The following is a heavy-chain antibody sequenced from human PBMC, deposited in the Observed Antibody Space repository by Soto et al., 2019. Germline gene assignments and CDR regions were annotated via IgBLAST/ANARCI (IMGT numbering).Heavy chain of an antibody. J-gene: IGHJ4*02. CDR3: ARAALYGYDY. CDR1: GFTFSDYG. D-gene: IGHD6-25*01. V-gene: IGHV3-48*02. CDR2: ISSTSRNT. Sequence: GGSLRLSCAASGFTFSDYGMNWVRLAPGRGLEWVAYISSTSRNTYNADSVQGRFTISRDNARNSLYLQMNNLRDEDTAVYYCARAALYGYDYWGQGTPVTVSS.